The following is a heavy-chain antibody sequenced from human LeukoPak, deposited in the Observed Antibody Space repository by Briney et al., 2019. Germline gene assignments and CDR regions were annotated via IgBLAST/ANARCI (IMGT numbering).Heavy chain of an antibody. V-gene: IGHV4-39*01. D-gene: IGHD3-22*01. CDR3: ASHYYDSSGYDDY. Sequence: SETLSLTCTVSGGSISSSSDYWGWIRQPPGKGLEWIGSIYYSGSTYYNPSLKSRVTISVDTSKNQFSLKLSSVTAADTAVYYCASHYYDSSGYDDYWGQGTLVTVSS. CDR1: GGSISSSSDY. J-gene: IGHJ4*02. CDR2: IYYSGST.